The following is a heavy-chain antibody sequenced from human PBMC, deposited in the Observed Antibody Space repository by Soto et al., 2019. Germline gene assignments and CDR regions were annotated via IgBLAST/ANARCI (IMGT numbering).Heavy chain of an antibody. CDR3: ALSSGWYQNYYYGMDV. CDR2: MYYSEST. D-gene: IGHD6-19*01. Sequence: QVQLQESGPGLVKPSETLSLTCTVSGGSITTYHWSWIRQPPGKGLEWIAYMYYSESTKYNPSLKSRVPTSLDTSKNQFSLKLSYVTAADTAVYYCALSSGWYQNYYYGMDVWGQGSTVTVSS. V-gene: IGHV4-59*01. CDR1: GGSITTYH. J-gene: IGHJ6*02.